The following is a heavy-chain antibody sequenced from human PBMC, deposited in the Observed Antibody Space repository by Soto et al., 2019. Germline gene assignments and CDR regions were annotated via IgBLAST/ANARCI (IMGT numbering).Heavy chain of an antibody. J-gene: IGHJ5*02. Sequence: QVQLVQSGAEVKKPGASVKVSCKASGYTFTSYAMHWVRQAPGQRLEWMGWINAGNGNTKYSQKFQGRVTITRDTSASTAYMELSSLRSEDTAVYYCALLDYYDRSGYYSWFDPWGQGTLVTVSS. CDR1: GYTFTSYA. D-gene: IGHD3-22*01. V-gene: IGHV1-3*01. CDR2: INAGNGNT. CDR3: ALLDYYDRSGYYSWFDP.